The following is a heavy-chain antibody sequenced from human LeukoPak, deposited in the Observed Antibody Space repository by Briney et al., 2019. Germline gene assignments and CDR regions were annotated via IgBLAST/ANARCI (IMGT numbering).Heavy chain of an antibody. D-gene: IGHD3-10*01. V-gene: IGHV1-69*05. Sequence: ASVKVSCKASGGTFSSYAISWVRQAPGQGLEWLGGIIPIFGTANYAQKFQGRVTITTDESTSTAYMELSSLRSEDTAVYYCARSTEYYFDYWGQGTLVTVSS. CDR1: GGTFSSYA. CDR2: IIPIFGTA. J-gene: IGHJ4*02. CDR3: ARSTEYYFDY.